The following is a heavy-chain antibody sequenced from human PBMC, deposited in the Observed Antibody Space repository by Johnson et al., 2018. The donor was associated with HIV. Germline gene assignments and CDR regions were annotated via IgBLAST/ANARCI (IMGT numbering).Heavy chain of an antibody. Sequence: QVQLVESGGGAVQPGRSLRLSCEASGFTFSSYAMHWVRQAPGKGLEWVAVISHDGRNQKYADSVKGRFTISRDNSKKTLFLQMNSLRPEDTALYYCASPQSVVEPDYYDSSGYFRNDALDFWGQGTMVTVSS. J-gene: IGHJ3*01. D-gene: IGHD3-22*01. CDR2: ISHDGRNQ. CDR3: ASPQSVVEPDYYDSSGYFRNDALDF. V-gene: IGHV3-30*14. CDR1: GFTFSSYA.